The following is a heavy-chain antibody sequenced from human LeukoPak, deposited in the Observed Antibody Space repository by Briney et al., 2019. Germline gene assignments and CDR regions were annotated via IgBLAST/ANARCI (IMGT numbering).Heavy chain of an antibody. J-gene: IGHJ3*01. D-gene: IGHD6-19*01. V-gene: IGHV3-7*05. Sequence: GGSLRLSCAASGFTFTNYAIHWVRQAPGKGLEWVANINQDGSEKNYVDSVKGRFTISRDNAKNSLYLQMNSLRAEDTAVYYCASGYTSGAWGQGTLVTVSS. CDR2: INQDGSEK. CDR1: GFTFTNYA. CDR3: ASGYTSGA.